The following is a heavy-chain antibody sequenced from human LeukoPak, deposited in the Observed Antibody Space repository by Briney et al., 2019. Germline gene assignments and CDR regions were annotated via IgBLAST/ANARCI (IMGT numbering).Heavy chain of an antibody. CDR1: GFTFSGFG. CDR2: IWYDGSNK. Sequence: PGGSLRLSCAASGFTFSGFGMHWVRQAPGKGLEWVAVIWYDGSNKYYADSVKGRFTISRDNPKNTLYVQMNSLRAEDTAVYYCARGRGADYGGNSGYFDYWGQGTLVTLSS. J-gene: IGHJ4*02. V-gene: IGHV3-33*01. CDR3: ARGRGADYGGNSGYFDY. D-gene: IGHD4-23*01.